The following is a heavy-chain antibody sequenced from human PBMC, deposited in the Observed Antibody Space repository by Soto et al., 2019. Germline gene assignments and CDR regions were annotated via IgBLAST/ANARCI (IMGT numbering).Heavy chain of an antibody. Sequence: PGGSLRLSCAVSGFSVSSTYMSWVRQAPGKGLEWVSVMYSGGSAYYADSVKGRFSISGENSKNTLSLQMNSLRAEDTAVYYCARVMMVRGVVFEYWGRGTLVTVSS. D-gene: IGHD3-10*01. CDR2: MYSGGSA. CDR1: GFSVSSTY. CDR3: ARVMMVRGVVFEY. J-gene: IGHJ4*02. V-gene: IGHV3-53*01.